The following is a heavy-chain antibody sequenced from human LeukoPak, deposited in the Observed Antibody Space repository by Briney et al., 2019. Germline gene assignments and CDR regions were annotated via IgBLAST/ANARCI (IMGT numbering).Heavy chain of an antibody. V-gene: IGHV1-3*01. J-gene: IGHJ5*02. Sequence: ASVKVSCKASGYTFTSYAMHWVRQAPGQRLEWMGWINAGNGNTKYSQKFQGRVTITRDTSASTAYMELSSLRSEDAAVYYCARGYSSGWYGDWFDPWGQGTLVTVSS. CDR3: ARGYSSGWYGDWFDP. D-gene: IGHD6-19*01. CDR2: INAGNGNT. CDR1: GYTFTSYA.